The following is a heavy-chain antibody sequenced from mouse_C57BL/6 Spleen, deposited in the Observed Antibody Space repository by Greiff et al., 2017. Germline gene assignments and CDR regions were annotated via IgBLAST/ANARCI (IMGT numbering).Heavy chain of an antibody. CDR1: GYAFSSYW. J-gene: IGHJ2*01. Sequence: VKLMESGAELVKPGASVKISCKASGYAFSSYWMNWVKQRPGTGLEWIGQIYPGDGDTNYNGKFKGKATLTADKSSSTAYMQLSSLTSEDSAVYFCARRHGYPYYFDYWGQGTTLTVSS. CDR2: IYPGDGDT. CDR3: ARRHGYPYYFDY. D-gene: IGHD2-2*01. V-gene: IGHV1-80*01.